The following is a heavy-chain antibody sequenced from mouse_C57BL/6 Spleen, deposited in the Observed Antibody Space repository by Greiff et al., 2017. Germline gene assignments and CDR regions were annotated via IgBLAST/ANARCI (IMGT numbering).Heavy chain of an antibody. V-gene: IGHV1-82*01. Sequence: QVQLKESGPELVKPGASVKISCKASGYAFSSSWMNWVKQRPGKGLEWIGQIYPGDGDTNYNGKFKGKATLTADKSSSTAYMQLSSLTSEDSAVYFCARKGAYYSNYDAMDYWGQGTSVTVSS. D-gene: IGHD2-5*01. J-gene: IGHJ4*01. CDR1: GYAFSSSW. CDR2: IYPGDGDT. CDR3: ARKGAYYSNYDAMDY.